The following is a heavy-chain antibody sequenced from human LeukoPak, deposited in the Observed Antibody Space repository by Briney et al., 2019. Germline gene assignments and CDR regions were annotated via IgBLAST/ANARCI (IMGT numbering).Heavy chain of an antibody. V-gene: IGHV3-7*03. D-gene: IGHD6-13*01. J-gene: IGHJ4*02. CDR1: GFTFSSYW. Sequence: GRSLRLSCAASGFTFSSYWMSWVRQAPGKGLEWVANIKQDGSEKYYVDSVKGRFTISRDNAKNSLYLQMNSLRAEDTAVYYCARESDVIHSSSWYRDWGQGTLVTVSS. CDR3: ARESDVIHSSSWYRD. CDR2: IKQDGSEK.